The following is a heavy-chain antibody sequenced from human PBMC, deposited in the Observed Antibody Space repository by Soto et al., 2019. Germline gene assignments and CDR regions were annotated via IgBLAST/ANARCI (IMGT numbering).Heavy chain of an antibody. CDR2: IIPIFGTA. CDR1: GGTFSSYT. D-gene: IGHD5-12*01. J-gene: IGHJ2*01. V-gene: IGHV1-69*12. CDR3: ARGKRMWLQLWYCAL. Sequence: QVQLVQSGAEVKKPGSSVTVSCKASGGTFSSYTISWVRQAPGQGLEWMGGIIPIFGTANYAQKFQGRVTITADESTSTVYMELGRLRSEDTAVYYLARGKRMWLQLWYCALWGRGTLVTVSS.